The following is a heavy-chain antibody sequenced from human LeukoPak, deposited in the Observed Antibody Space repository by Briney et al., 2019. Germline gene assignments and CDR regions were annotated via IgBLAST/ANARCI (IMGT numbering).Heavy chain of an antibody. CDR3: ARGYLRGVQNVGY. J-gene: IGHJ4*02. V-gene: IGHV3-15*01. Sequence: GGSLRLSCAASGFTFSNAWMSWVRQAPGKGLEWVGRIKSKTDGGTTDYAAPVKGRFTISRDDSKNTLFLQMNSLKTEDTAVYYCARGYLRGVQNVGYWGQGTLVTVSS. D-gene: IGHD3-10*02. CDR2: IKSKTDGGTT. CDR1: GFTFSNAW.